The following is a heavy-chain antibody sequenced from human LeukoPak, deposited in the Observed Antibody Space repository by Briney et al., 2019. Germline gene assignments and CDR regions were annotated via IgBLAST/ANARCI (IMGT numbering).Heavy chain of an antibody. D-gene: IGHD3-10*01. V-gene: IGHV3-21*04. CDR3: AKEDHRRGSYFDY. J-gene: IGHJ4*02. CDR2: ISSSSSYI. Sequence: GGSLRLSCAASGFTFSSYSMNWVRQAPGKGLEWVSSISSSSSYIYYADSVKGRFTIPRDNSKNTLYLQMNSLRAEDTAVYYCAKEDHRRGSYFDYWGQGTLVTVSS. CDR1: GFTFSSYS.